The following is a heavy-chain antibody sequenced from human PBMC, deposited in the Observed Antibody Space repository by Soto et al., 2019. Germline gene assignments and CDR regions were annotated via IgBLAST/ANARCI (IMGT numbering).Heavy chain of an antibody. D-gene: IGHD3-22*01. V-gene: IGHV3-23*01. Sequence: EVRLLESGGGLVQPGGSLRLSCAASGFTFSSYAMSWVRQAPGKGLEWVSAISGSGGSTYYADSVKGRFTISRDNSKNTLYLQMNSLRAEDTAVYYCATGSEITMIVGLYFDYWGQGTLVTVSS. CDR2: ISGSGGST. CDR1: GFTFSSYA. J-gene: IGHJ4*02. CDR3: ATGSEITMIVGLYFDY.